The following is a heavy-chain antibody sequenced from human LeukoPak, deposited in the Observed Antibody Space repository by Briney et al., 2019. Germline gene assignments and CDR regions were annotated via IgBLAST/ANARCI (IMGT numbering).Heavy chain of an antibody. Sequence: GGSLRLSCTASGFTFSDYYMTWIRQAPGKGLEWVSYISNSGSTIYYADSVKGRFTISRDNAKKSLYLQMNSLRAEDTAVYYCVRDYGGSSPFDYWGQGTLVTVSS. V-gene: IGHV3-11*04. CDR2: ISNSGSTI. D-gene: IGHD4-23*01. CDR3: VRDYGGSSPFDY. J-gene: IGHJ4*02. CDR1: GFTFSDYY.